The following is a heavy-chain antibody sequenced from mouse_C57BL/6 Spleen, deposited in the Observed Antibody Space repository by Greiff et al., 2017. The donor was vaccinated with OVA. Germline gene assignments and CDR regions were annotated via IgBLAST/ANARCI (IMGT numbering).Heavy chain of an antibody. CDR3: ARAYYSNDY. D-gene: IGHD2-5*01. Sequence: QVQLQQPGAELVRPGSSVKLSCKASGYTFTSYWMHWVKQRPIQGLEWIGNIYPSDSETHYNQKFKDKATLTVDKSSSTAYMQLSSLTSEDAAVYYCARAYYSNDYWGQGTTLTVSS. V-gene: IGHV1-52*01. CDR1: GYTFTSYW. J-gene: IGHJ2*01. CDR2: IYPSDSET.